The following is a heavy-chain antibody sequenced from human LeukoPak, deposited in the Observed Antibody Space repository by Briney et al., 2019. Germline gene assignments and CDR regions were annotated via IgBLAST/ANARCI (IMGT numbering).Heavy chain of an antibody. CDR3: ARDSYSNYVYYYYGMDV. D-gene: IGHD4-11*01. CDR2: ANHSGST. Sequence: SETLCLTCTVSGGCISSGGYYWSWIRQPPGKGLEWIGEANHSGSTNYNPSLKSRVTISVDTSKNQFSLKLSSVTAADTAVYYCARDSYSNYVYYYYGMDVWGQGTTVTVSS. V-gene: IGHV4-39*07. J-gene: IGHJ6*02. CDR1: GGCISSGGYY.